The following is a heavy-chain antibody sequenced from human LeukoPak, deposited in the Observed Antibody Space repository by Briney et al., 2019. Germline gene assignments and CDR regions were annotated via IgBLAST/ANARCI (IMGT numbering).Heavy chain of an antibody. CDR3: ARDREWLSRGYDAFDI. J-gene: IGHJ3*02. D-gene: IGHD3-3*01. Sequence: ASVKVSCKASGFTFTSYGISWVRQAPGQGLEWMGWISAYNGNTNYAQKLQGRVTMTTDTSTSTAYMELRSLRSDDTAVYYCARDREWLSRGYDAFDIWGQGTMVTVSS. CDR2: ISAYNGNT. V-gene: IGHV1-18*01. CDR1: GFTFTSYG.